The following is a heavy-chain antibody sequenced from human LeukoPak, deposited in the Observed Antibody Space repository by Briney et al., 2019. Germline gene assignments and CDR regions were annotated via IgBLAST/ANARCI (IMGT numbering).Heavy chain of an antibody. J-gene: IGHJ4*02. CDR2: IAVYNGNT. D-gene: IGHD3-22*01. V-gene: IGHV1-18*01. Sequence: VASVKVSCKASGYTFSSYGFSWVRQAPGQGLEWMGWIAVYNGNTNYAQKLQGRVTMTTDTSTSTAYMELRSLRSDDTAVYYCARTPAYYYDSSGYFDYWGQGTLVTVSS. CDR1: GYTFSSYG. CDR3: ARTPAYYYDSSGYFDY.